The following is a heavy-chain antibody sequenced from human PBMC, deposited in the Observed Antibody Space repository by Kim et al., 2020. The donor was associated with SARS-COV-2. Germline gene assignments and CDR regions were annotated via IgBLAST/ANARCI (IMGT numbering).Heavy chain of an antibody. Sequence: GGSMRLSCAASGFTFSSYEMNWVRQAPGKGLEWVSYISSSGSTIYYADSVKGRFTISRDNAKNSLYLQMNSLRAEDTSVYYCAREPNWNWPPLDYWGQGTLVTVSS. V-gene: IGHV3-48*03. CDR1: GFTFSSYE. CDR3: AREPNWNWPPLDY. J-gene: IGHJ4*02. CDR2: ISSSGSTI. D-gene: IGHD1-7*01.